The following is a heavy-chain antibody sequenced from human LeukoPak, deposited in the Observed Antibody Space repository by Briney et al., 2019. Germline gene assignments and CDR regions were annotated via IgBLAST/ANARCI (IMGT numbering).Heavy chain of an antibody. CDR2: IIPIFGTA. D-gene: IGHD6-13*01. CDR1: GGTFSSYA. Sequence: GASVKVSCKASGGTFSSYAISWVRQAPGQGLEWMGGIIPIFGTANYAQKFQGRVTITTDESTSTAYMELSSLRSEDTAVYYCARGKTHWESSSPIYYFDYWGQGTLVTVSS. J-gene: IGHJ4*02. CDR3: ARGKTHWESSSPIYYFDY. V-gene: IGHV1-69*05.